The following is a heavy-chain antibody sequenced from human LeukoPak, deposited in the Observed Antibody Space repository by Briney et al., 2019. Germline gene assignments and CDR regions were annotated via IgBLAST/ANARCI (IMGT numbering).Heavy chain of an antibody. CDR3: ASAHYEATGLGYYFKF. V-gene: IGHV4-38-2*02. CDR1: GYSISSGYY. Sequence: SETPSLTCNVSGYSISSGYYWGWIRQSPGKGLEWIGTVYHTGTTYYSPSLKSRLAISLDTSTNRFSLKPTSVTATDTAVYYCASAHYEATGLGYYFKFWGQGTLVSVSS. J-gene: IGHJ4*02. D-gene: IGHD2-8*02. CDR2: VYHTGTT.